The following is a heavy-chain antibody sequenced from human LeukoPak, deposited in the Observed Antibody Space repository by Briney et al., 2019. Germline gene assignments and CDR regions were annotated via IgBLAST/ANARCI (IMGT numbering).Heavy chain of an antibody. CDR1: GFTVSSNY. V-gene: IGHV3-53*01. Sequence: GGSLRLSCAASGFTVSSNYMSWVRQAPGKGLEWVSVIYSGGSTYYADSVKGRFTISRDNSKNTLYLQMNSLRAEDTAVYYCAASCTAMVKSGDVCDYWGQGTLVTVSS. CDR2: IYSGGST. D-gene: IGHD5-18*01. CDR3: AASCTAMVKSGDVCDY. J-gene: IGHJ4*02.